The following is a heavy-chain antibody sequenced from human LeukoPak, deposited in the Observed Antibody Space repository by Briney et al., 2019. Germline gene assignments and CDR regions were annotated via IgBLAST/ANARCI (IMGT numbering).Heavy chain of an antibody. V-gene: IGHV3-33*01. CDR3: ARDSGYDSSYFEY. Sequence: EPGGSLRLSCAASGFTFSSYGMHWVRQAPGKGLEWVAVIWYDGSNKYYADSVKGRFTISRDNSRNTLYLQMNSLRAEDTAVYYCARDSGYDSSYFEYWGQGTLVTVSS. J-gene: IGHJ4*02. D-gene: IGHD5-12*01. CDR1: GFTFSSYG. CDR2: IWYDGSNK.